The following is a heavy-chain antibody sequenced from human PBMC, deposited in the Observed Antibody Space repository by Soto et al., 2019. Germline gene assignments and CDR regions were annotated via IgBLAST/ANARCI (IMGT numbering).Heavy chain of an antibody. Sequence: EVQLLESGGGLVQPGGSLRLSCAASGFTFSSYAMSWVRQAPGKGLEWVSTISSSGGSTHYADSVKGRFTISRDNSKNTLYLRMNSLRAEHTVVYYCAKFYGGTSAHTYPVAPWGQGTVVTVSS. CDR2: ISSSGGST. CDR3: AKFYGGTSAHTYPVAP. D-gene: IGHD2-15*01. J-gene: IGHJ5*02. CDR1: GFTFSSYA. V-gene: IGHV3-23*01.